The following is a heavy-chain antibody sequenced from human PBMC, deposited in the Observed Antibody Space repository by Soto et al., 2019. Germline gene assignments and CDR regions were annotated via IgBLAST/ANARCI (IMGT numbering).Heavy chain of an antibody. J-gene: IGHJ3*02. CDR3: AKDDNYCAGGICYDVFDI. CDR1: GFTFSKYW. Sequence: EVQLVEPGGGLVQSGGSLRLSCVASGFTFSKYWMTCVRQAPGKGLEWVANIKRDGSETYLVDSVRGRFTISRDNAKNSLYLQMNSLRAEDTAVYYCAKDDNYCAGGICYDVFDIWGQGTMVTVSS. V-gene: IGHV3-7*05. CDR2: IKRDGSET. D-gene: IGHD2-8*02.